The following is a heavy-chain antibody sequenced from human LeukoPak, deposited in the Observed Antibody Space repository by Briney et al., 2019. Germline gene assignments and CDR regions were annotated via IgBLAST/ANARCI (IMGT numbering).Heavy chain of an antibody. CDR3: VRGGYRGFDYEY. Sequence: GGSLRLSCAASGSTFSTYSMNWLRLAPGKGLEWVSSISPDSNYKYYVDSVKGRFTISRDNAKSSLYLQMNSLRAEDTAVYYCVRGGYRGFDYEYWGQGTLVTVSS. CDR1: GSTFSTYS. V-gene: IGHV3-21*01. CDR2: ISPDSNYK. J-gene: IGHJ4*02. D-gene: IGHD5-12*01.